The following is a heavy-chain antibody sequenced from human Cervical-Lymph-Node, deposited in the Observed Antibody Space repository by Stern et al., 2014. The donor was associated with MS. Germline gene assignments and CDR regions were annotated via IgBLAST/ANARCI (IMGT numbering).Heavy chain of an antibody. CDR2: ISSSGSTI. CDR3: ARYRYDTSGYHFDY. V-gene: IGHV3-11*01. CDR1: GFTFSDYD. D-gene: IGHD3-22*01. J-gene: IGHJ4*02. Sequence: VHLVESGGGLVQPGGSLRLSCAASGFTFSDYDMSWIRQAPGKGLEWVSYISSSGSTIYYADSVKGRFTVSRDNAENSLYLQMSTLRAEDTAVYYCARYRYDTSGYHFDYWGQGTLVTVSS.